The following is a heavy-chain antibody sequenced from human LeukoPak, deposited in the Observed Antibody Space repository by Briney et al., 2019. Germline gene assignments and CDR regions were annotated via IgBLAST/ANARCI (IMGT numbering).Heavy chain of an antibody. CDR3: AKDPHYDILTGYYTYFDY. D-gene: IGHD3-9*01. J-gene: IGHJ4*02. Sequence: PGRSLRLSCAASGFTFSSYGMHWVRQAPGNGLEWVAVISCDGSSKYYADSVKGRFTISRDNSKNTLYVQMNSLRAEDTAVYYCAKDPHYDILTGYYTYFDYWGQGTLVTVSS. CDR2: ISCDGSSK. V-gene: IGHV3-30*18. CDR1: GFTFSSYG.